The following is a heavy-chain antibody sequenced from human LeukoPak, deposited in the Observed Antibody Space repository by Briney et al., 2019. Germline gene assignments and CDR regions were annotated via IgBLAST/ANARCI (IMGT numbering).Heavy chain of an antibody. CDR2: ISYDGSNK. Sequence: GGSLRHSCAASGFTFSSYAMHWVRQAPGKGLEWVAVISYDGSNKYYADSVKGRFTISRDNSKNTLYLQMNSLRAEDTAVYYCARVTVTTPYYYYYGMDVWGQGTTVTVSS. CDR3: ARVTVTTPYYYYYGMDV. V-gene: IGHV3-30-3*01. CDR1: GFTFSSYA. D-gene: IGHD4-17*01. J-gene: IGHJ6*02.